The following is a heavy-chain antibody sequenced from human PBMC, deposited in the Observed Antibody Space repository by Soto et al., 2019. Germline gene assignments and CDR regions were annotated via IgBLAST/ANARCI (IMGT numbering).Heavy chain of an antibody. CDR1: GYTFTRYA. Sequence: ALVKVSCEASGYTFTRYAMWWVRQSPGQGLEWMGWISGYNGDANYAQRFQGRVSMTIDTSTTTAYMELRTLTPDDTAVYYCAKNGQPPYYYYGLDVWGQGTTVTV. V-gene: IGHV1-18*01. CDR3: AKNGQPPYYYYGLDV. D-gene: IGHD2-8*01. CDR2: ISGYNGDA. J-gene: IGHJ6*02.